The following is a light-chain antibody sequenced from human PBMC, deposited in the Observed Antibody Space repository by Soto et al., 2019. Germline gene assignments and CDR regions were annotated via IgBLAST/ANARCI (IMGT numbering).Light chain of an antibody. CDR2: DAS. CDR3: QQRSNWPPIT. CDR1: QRVSSY. J-gene: IGKJ5*01. Sequence: ESVLTQSPATLSLSPGERATLSCRASQRVSSYLAWYQQKPGQAPRLLIYDASNRATGIPARFSGSGSGTDFTLTIRSLEPEDIAVYYCQQRSNWPPITFGQGTRLEIK. V-gene: IGKV3-11*01.